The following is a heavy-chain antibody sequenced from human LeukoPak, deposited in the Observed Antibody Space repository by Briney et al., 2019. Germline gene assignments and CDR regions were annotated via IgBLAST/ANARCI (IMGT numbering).Heavy chain of an antibody. CDR1: GFTFDDYG. CDR2: INWNGGST. D-gene: IGHD3-16*02. CDR3: ARLSRLGELSLY. Sequence: GGSLRLSCAASGFTFDDYGMSWVRQAPGKGLEWVSGINWNGGSTGYADSVKGRFTISRDNAKNTLYLQMNSLRAEDTAVYYCARLSRLGELSLYWGQGTLVTVSS. V-gene: IGHV3-20*04. J-gene: IGHJ4*02.